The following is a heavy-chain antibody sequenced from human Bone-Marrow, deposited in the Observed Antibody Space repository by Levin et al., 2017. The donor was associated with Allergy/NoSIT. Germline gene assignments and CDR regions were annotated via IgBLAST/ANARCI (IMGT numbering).Heavy chain of an antibody. D-gene: IGHD3-9*01. V-gene: IGHV2-5*02. J-gene: IGHJ4*02. CDR3: AHFNYYISTNTPPAWWI. Sequence: SGPTLVKNTQTLTLTCTFSGFSLSTSGVGVGWIRQPPGKALEWLALIYWDDDKRYSPSLKSRLAITKDTSRNQVVLTMTNMNPVDTATYYCAHFNYYISTNTPPAWWIWGPGTLVTVSS. CDR1: GFSLSTSGVG. CDR2: IYWDDDK.